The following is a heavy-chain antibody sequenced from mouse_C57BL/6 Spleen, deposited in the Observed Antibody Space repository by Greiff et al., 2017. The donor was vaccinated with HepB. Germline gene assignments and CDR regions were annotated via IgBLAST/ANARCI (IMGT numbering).Heavy chain of an antibody. CDR1: GFTFSDAW. Sequence: EVQLQQSGGGLVQPGGSMKLSCAASGFTFSDAWMDWVRQSPEKGLEWVAEIRNKANNHATYYAESVKGRFTISRDDSKSSVYLQMNSLRAEDTGIYYCTRDTTVVATSPFAYWGQGTLVTVSA. CDR2: IRNKANNHAT. CDR3: TRDTTVVATSPFAY. D-gene: IGHD1-1*01. J-gene: IGHJ3*01. V-gene: IGHV6-6*01.